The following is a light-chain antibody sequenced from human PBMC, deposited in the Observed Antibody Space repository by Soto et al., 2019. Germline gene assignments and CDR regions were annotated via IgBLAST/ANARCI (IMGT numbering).Light chain of an antibody. CDR3: QQYNSYSRT. CDR2: KAS. V-gene: IGKV1-5*03. CDR1: QSISSW. Sequence: DIQMTQSPPTLSASVGDRVTITCRASQSISSWLAWYQQKPGKAPKLLIYKASTFDSGVPARFSGGGSGTEVTLTISSLQPDDFATYYCQQYNSYSRTFGQGTKVDIK. J-gene: IGKJ1*01.